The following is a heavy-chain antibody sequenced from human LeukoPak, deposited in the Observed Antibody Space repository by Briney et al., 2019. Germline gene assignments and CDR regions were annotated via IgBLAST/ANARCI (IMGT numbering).Heavy chain of an antibody. CDR3: AKDWWELPDY. V-gene: IGHV3-66*02. D-gene: IGHD1-26*01. CDR1: EFSVGSNY. CDR2: IYSGGST. J-gene: IGHJ4*02. Sequence: PGGSLRLSCAASEFSVGSNYMTWVRQAPGKGLEWVSLIYSGGSTYYADSVKGRFTISRDNSKNTLYLQMNSLRAEDTAVYYCAKDWWELPDYWGQGTLVTVSS.